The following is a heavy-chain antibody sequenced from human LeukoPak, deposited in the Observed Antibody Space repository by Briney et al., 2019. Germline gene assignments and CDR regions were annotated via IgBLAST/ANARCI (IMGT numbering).Heavy chain of an antibody. CDR3: ARQAVAGDYYYYYMDV. V-gene: IGHV3-20*04. D-gene: IGHD6-19*01. CDR1: GFTFSSYW. J-gene: IGHJ6*03. CDR2: INWNGGST. Sequence: PGGSLRLSCAASGFTFSSYWMSWVRQPPGKGLEWVSGINWNGGSTGYADSVKGRFTISRDNAKNSLYLQMNSLRAEDTALYYCARQAVAGDYYYYYMDVWGKGTTVTVSS.